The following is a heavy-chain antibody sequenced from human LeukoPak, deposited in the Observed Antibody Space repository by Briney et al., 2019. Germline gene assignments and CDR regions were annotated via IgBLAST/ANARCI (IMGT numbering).Heavy chain of an antibody. V-gene: IGHV3-21*01. CDR3: ASYGDFWGGYVLDSYYYGMDV. D-gene: IGHD3-3*01. Sequence: GGSLRLSRAASGFTFSSYTMNWVRQAPGKGLEWVSSISSSTDYIYYADSVKGRFTISRDNAKNSLYLQMNSLRAEDTAVYYCASYGDFWGGYVLDSYYYGMDVWGQGTTVTVSS. J-gene: IGHJ6*02. CDR1: GFTFSSYT. CDR2: ISSSTDYI.